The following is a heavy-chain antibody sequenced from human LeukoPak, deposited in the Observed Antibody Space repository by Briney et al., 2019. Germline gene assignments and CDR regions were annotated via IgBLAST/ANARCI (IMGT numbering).Heavy chain of an antibody. CDR3: AKGFPNQDGYWYFDL. D-gene: IGHD1-14*01. CDR1: GFSFSGSA. Sequence: PGGSLKLSCAASGFSFSGSAIHWVRQTSGKGLEWIGRIRSQADSYATAYSVSVKGRFSISRDDSKNTAYLQMNSLRAEDTAVYYCAKGFPNQDGYWYFDLWGRGTLVTVSS. V-gene: IGHV3-73*01. J-gene: IGHJ2*01. CDR2: IRSQADSYAT.